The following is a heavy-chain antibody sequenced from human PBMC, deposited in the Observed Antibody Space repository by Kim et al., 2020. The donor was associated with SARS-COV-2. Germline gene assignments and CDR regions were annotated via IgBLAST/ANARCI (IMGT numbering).Heavy chain of an antibody. Sequence: GGSLRLSCAASGFTFSSYAMSWVRQAPGKGLEWVSAISGSGGSTYYADSVKGRFTISRDNSKNTLYLQMNSLRAEDTAVYYCAKDVRSRVTIFGVVIGANFDYWGQGTLVTVSS. CDR3: AKDVRSRVTIFGVVIGANFDY. CDR1: GFTFSSYA. J-gene: IGHJ4*02. V-gene: IGHV3-23*01. D-gene: IGHD3-3*01. CDR2: ISGSGGST.